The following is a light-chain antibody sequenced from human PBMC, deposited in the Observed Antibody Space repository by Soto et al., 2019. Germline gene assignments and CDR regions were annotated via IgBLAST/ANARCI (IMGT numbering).Light chain of an antibody. CDR3: QQYNNWPPPST. J-gene: IGKJ1*01. CDR2: GAS. CDR1: QSVSSN. V-gene: IGKV3-15*01. Sequence: EIVMTQSPATLSVSPGERATLSCRASQSVSSNLAWYQLKPGQAPRLLIYGASTRATGIPARFSGSGSGTEFTLTISSLQSEDCAVYYCQQYNNWPPPSTLGQGTRVDIK.